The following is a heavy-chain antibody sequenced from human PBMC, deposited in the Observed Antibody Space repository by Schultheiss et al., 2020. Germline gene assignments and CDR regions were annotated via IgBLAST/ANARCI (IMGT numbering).Heavy chain of an antibody. CDR1: GGSVSSGSYY. D-gene: IGHD2-2*01. V-gene: IGHV4-61*01. CDR3: ARGPRARYCSSTSCYATLFDY. CDR2: IYYSGST. J-gene: IGHJ4*02. Sequence: SETLSLTCTVSGGSVSSGSYYWSWIRQPPGKGLEWIGYIYYSGSTNYNPSLKSRVTISVDTSKNQFSLKLSSVTAADTAVYYCARGPRARYCSSTSCYATLFDYWGQGTLVTVSS.